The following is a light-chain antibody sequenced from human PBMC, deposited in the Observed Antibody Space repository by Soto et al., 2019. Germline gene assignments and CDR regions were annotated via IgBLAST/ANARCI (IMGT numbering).Light chain of an antibody. CDR3: QQYNNWPYT. CDR2: GAS. Sequence: EIVMTQSPATLSVSPGERATLSCRASQSVGSNLAWYQQKPGQAPRLLIYGASTRATGIPARFSGSGSGTEFTLTISSLQSEDFAIYHCQQYNNWPYTFGQGTKLESK. J-gene: IGKJ2*01. CDR1: QSVGSN. V-gene: IGKV3-15*01.